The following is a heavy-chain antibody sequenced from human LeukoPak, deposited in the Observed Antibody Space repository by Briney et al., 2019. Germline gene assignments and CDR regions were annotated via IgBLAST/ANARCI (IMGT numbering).Heavy chain of an antibody. CDR1: GYTFTGYY. J-gene: IGHJ6*02. V-gene: IGHV1-2*02. CDR3: ARVLSGYCGGDCYPPYYYYGMDV. CDR2: INPNSGGT. D-gene: IGHD2-21*02. Sequence: ASVKVSCKASGYTFTGYYMHWVRQAPGQGLEWMGWINPNSGGTNYAQKFQGRVTMTRDTSISTAYMELSRLRSDDTAVYYCARVLSGYCGGDCYPPYYYYGMDVWGQGTTVTVSS.